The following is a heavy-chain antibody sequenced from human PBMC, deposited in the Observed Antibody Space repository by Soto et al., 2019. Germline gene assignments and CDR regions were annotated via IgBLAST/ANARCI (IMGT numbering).Heavy chain of an antibody. V-gene: IGHV1-8*01. D-gene: IGHD6-19*01. CDR3: ACSGSGWYLY. CDR1: GYTFTSYD. CDR2: MNTNSGNT. Sequence: QVQLVQSGAEVKKPGASVKVSCKASGYTFTSYDINCVRQATGQGLEWMGWMNTNSGNTGYAQKCQGRVTMTRNTSISTAYIELSSMRSEDTAGYYCACSGSGWYLYWGQGTLVTVSS. J-gene: IGHJ4*02.